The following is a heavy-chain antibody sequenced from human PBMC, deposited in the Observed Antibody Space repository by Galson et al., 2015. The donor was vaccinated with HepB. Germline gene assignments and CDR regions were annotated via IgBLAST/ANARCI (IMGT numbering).Heavy chain of an antibody. CDR1: GYTFTSYA. V-gene: IGHV1-18*01. Sequence: SVKVSCKASGYTFTSYAFSWVRQAPGQGLEWMGWISGYNGNTKYAQKFQGRVTMTTDTSASTAYMELRSLGSDDTAVYYCARDRLAGIYRGWFDPWGQGTLVTVSS. D-gene: IGHD1-26*01. CDR3: ARDRLAGIYRGWFDP. CDR2: ISGYNGNT. J-gene: IGHJ5*02.